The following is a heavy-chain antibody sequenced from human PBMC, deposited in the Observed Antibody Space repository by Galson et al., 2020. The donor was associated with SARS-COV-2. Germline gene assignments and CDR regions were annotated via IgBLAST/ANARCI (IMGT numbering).Heavy chain of an antibody. CDR3: ARMLLDYDILTGYPTYNWFDP. Sequence: ESGPTLVKPTQTLTLTCTFSGFSLSTSGMCVSWIRQPPGKALEWLARIDWDDDKYYSTSMKTRLTISKDTSKNQVVLTMTNMDPVDTATYYCARMLLDYDILTGYPTYNWFDPWGQGTLVTVSS. CDR1: GFSLSTSGMC. V-gene: IGHV2-70*11. CDR2: IDWDDDK. D-gene: IGHD3-9*01. J-gene: IGHJ5*02.